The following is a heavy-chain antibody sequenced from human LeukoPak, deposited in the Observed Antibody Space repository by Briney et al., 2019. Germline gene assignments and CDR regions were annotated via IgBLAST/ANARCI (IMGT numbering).Heavy chain of an antibody. J-gene: IGHJ4*02. Sequence: ESLKISCKGSGYSFTSYWISWVRQMPGKGLEWMGRIDPSDSYTNYSPSFQGHVTISADKSISTAYLQWSSLKASDTAMYYCATGRGYSSVFRGWGQGTLVTVSS. V-gene: IGHV5-10-1*01. CDR3: ATGRGYSSVFRG. D-gene: IGHD5-18*01. CDR2: IDPSDSYT. CDR1: GYSFTSYW.